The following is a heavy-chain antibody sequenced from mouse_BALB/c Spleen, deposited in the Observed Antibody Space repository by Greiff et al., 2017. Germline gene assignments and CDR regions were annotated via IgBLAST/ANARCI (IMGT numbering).Heavy chain of an antibody. CDR1: GYTFTSYW. D-gene: IGHD4-1*01. CDR3: ARSGSYAMDY. Sequence: VQLQESGAELAKPGASVKMSCKASGYTFTSYWMHWVKQRPGQGLEWIGYINPSTGYTEYNQKFKDKATLTADKSSSTAYMQLSSLTSEDSAVYFCARSGSYAMDYWGQGTSVTVSS. CDR2: INPSTGYT. J-gene: IGHJ4*01. V-gene: IGHV1-7*01.